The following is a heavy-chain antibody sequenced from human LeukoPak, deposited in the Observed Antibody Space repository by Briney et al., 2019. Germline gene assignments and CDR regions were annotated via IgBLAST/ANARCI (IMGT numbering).Heavy chain of an antibody. Sequence: PGGSLRLSCATSGFTFSSYGMNWVRQAPGKGLEWVSSISSTGSYIFYADSVKGRFTISRDDAKNSVYLQMNSLRDEDTAVDYCARSGGGSENYWGQGILVTVSS. D-gene: IGHD1-26*01. CDR1: GFTFSSYG. J-gene: IGHJ4*02. CDR2: ISSTGSYI. CDR3: ARSGGGSENY. V-gene: IGHV3-21*06.